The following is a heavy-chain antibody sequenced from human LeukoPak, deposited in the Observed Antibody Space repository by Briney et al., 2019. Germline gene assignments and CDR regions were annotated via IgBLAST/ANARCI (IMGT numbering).Heavy chain of an antibody. J-gene: IGHJ5*02. CDR3: ARRSSRSSVDVFDP. CDR1: GGSFSGYY. V-gene: IGHV4-34*01. CDR2: INHSGST. D-gene: IGHD3-10*01. Sequence: SETLSLTCAVYGGSFSGYYWSWIRQPPGKGLEWIGEINHSGSTNYNPSLKSRVTISVDTSKNQFSLKLSSVTAADTAVYYCARRSSRSSVDVFDPWGQGTLVTVSS.